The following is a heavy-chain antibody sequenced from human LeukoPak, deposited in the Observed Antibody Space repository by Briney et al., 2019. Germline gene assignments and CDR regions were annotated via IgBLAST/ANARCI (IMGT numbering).Heavy chain of an antibody. J-gene: IGHJ4*02. D-gene: IGHD3-22*01. CDR2: IYHSGST. Sequence: SETLSLTCTVSGGSISSYHWSWIRQPPGKGLEWIGYIYHSGSTNYNPSLKSRVTISVDTSKNQFSMKLSSVTAAGTAVYYCARGGLITTIDYWGQGTLVTVSS. V-gene: IGHV4-59*01. CDR3: ARGGLITTIDY. CDR1: GGSISSYH.